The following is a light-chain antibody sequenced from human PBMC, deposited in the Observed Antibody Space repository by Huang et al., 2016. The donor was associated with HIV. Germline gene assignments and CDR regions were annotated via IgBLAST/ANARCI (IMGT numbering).Light chain of an antibody. CDR1: QNINSD. CDR3: QQSHSTPWT. CDR2: IAS. V-gene: IGKV1-39*01. J-gene: IGKJ1*01. Sequence: DIQMTQSPSSLSASVGDRVTIACRASQNINSDLKWYQQKPGKAPTLLIYIASNLASAAPSRFSGSGSGTDFTLTITTLQPEDLATYFCQQSHSTPWTFGLGTKVEI.